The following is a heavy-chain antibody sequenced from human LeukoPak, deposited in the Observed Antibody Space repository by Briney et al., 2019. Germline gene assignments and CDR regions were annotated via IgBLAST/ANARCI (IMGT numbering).Heavy chain of an antibody. CDR1: GDSVSSNSVA. CDR3: AREGPGFDY. V-gene: IGHV6-1*01. Sequence: SQTLSLTCAISGDSVSSNSVAWNWIRQSPSRGLEWLGRTYYRSKWADDYAASVKSRITINPDTSKNQFSLQLNSVTPEGTAVYYCAREGPGFDYWGQGTLVTVSS. J-gene: IGHJ4*02. CDR2: TYYRSKWAD.